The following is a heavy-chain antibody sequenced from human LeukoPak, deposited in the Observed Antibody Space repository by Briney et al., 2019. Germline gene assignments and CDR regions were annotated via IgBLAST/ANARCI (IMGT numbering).Heavy chain of an antibody. CDR2: IYYSGST. CDR1: GGSISGYY. V-gene: IGHV4-59*01. CDR3: ARVSEWNDFDY. D-gene: IGHD1-1*01. Sequence: PSETLSLACTVSGGSISGYYWSWIRQPPGKGLEWIGYIYYSGSTNYNPSLKSRVTISVDTSKNQFSLKLTSVTAADAAVYYCARVSEWNDFDYWGQGTLVTVSS. J-gene: IGHJ4*02.